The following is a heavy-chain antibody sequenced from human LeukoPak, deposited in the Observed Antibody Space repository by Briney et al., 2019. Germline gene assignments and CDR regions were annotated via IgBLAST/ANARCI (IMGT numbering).Heavy chain of an antibody. Sequence: PSETLSLTCTVSGVSITTYYCSWIRQAPGKGLEWIGYISYTGSINYTPSLKSRVTMSVDRSKSQFSLKLRSMTAADTAVYYCARHTGGREGYNSAHFDYWGQGTLVTVSS. J-gene: IGHJ4*02. D-gene: IGHD5-24*01. CDR2: ISYTGSI. CDR1: GVSITTYY. V-gene: IGHV4-59*08. CDR3: ARHTGGREGYNSAHFDY.